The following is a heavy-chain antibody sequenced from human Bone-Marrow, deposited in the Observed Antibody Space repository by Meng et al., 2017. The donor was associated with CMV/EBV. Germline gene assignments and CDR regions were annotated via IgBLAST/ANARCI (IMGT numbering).Heavy chain of an antibody. D-gene: IGHD4-11*01. J-gene: IGHJ5*02. CDR3: AHILDDYSNYQEGWFDP. V-gene: IGHV2-5*02. CDR2: IYWDDDK. Sequence: SRSTSGVGVGWIRQPPGKALEWLALIYWDDDKRYSPSLKSRLTITKDTSKNQVVLTMTNMDPVDTATYYCAHILDDYSNYQEGWFDPWGQGTLVTVSS. CDR1: SRSTSGVG.